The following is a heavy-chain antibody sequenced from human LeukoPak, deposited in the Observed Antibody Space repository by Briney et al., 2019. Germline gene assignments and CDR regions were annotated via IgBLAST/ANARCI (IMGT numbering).Heavy chain of an antibody. CDR3: AKAPNYYDSSGCGDYFDY. J-gene: IGHJ4*02. V-gene: IGHV3-74*01. D-gene: IGHD3-22*01. Sequence: PGGSLRLSCAASGFTFSSYWMHWVRQGPGKGLVWVSRISSDGRTTSYADSVKGRFTISRDNSKNTLYLQMNSLRVDDTALYYCAKAPNYYDSSGCGDYFDYWGQGSLVTVSS. CDR2: ISSDGRTT. CDR1: GFTFSSYW.